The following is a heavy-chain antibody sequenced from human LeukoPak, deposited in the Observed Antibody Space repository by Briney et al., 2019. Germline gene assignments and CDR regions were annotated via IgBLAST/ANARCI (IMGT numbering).Heavy chain of an antibody. CDR1: GFTFSTYS. Sequence: GGSQRLSCAASGFTFSTYSMGWVRQAPGKGLEWVSIISPSGDSRYHADSVKGRFTISRDNSKNSQYLQMNSLRVDDTAIYYCAKAVSIVGARDYFDYWGQGTLVTVSS. D-gene: IGHD1-26*01. V-gene: IGHV3-23*01. CDR2: ISPSGDSR. J-gene: IGHJ4*02. CDR3: AKAVSIVGARDYFDY.